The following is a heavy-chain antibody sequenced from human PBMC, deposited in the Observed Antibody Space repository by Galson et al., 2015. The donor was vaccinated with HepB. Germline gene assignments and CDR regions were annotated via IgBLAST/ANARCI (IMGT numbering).Heavy chain of an antibody. CDR3: ARAGFGWELLASDY. J-gene: IGHJ4*02. D-gene: IGHD1-26*01. CDR2: IWYDGSNK. V-gene: IGHV3-33*01. Sequence: SLRLSCAASGFTFSSYGMHWVRQAPGKGLEWVAVIWYDGSNKYYADSVKGRFTISRDDSKNTLYLQMNSLRAEDTAVYYCARAGFGWELLASDYWGQGTLVTVSS. CDR1: GFTFSSYG.